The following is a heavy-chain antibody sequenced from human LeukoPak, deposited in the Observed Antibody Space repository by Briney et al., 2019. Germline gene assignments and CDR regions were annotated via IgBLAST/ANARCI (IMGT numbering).Heavy chain of an antibody. CDR1: GFTFSSYA. D-gene: IGHD3-3*01. Sequence: GGSLRLSCAASGFTFSSYAVSWVRQAPGKGLEWVSAISGSGGSTYYADSVKGRFTISRDNSKNTLYLQMNSLRAEDTAVYYCAKGTLKATIFGVVPFYYYGMDVWGQGTTVTVSS. CDR3: AKGTLKATIFGVVPFYYYGMDV. CDR2: ISGSGGST. V-gene: IGHV3-23*01. J-gene: IGHJ6*02.